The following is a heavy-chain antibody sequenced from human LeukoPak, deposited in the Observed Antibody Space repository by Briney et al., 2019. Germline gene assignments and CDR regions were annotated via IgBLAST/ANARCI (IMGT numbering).Heavy chain of an antibody. Sequence: GGSLRLSCAASGFTFSSYWMSWVRQAPGKGLEWVANIKQDGSEKYYVDSVKGRFTISRDNAKNSLYLQMNSLRAEDTAVYYCARPLSDSSTSQEDYFDCWGQGTLVTVSS. V-gene: IGHV3-7*01. CDR2: IKQDGSEK. CDR3: ARPLSDSSTSQEDYFDC. D-gene: IGHD2-2*01. J-gene: IGHJ4*02. CDR1: GFTFSSYW.